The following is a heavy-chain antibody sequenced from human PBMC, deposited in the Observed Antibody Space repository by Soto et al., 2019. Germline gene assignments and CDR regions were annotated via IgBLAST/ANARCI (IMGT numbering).Heavy chain of an antibody. CDR2: IYHSGST. Sequence: SETLSLTCAVSGYSISSGYYWGWIRQPPGKGLEWIGSIYHSGSTYYNPSLKSRVTISVDTSKNQFSLKLSSVTAADTAVYCCARVSYDYVWGSYRWDAFDIWGQGTMVTVSS. CDR1: GYSISSGYY. J-gene: IGHJ3*02. CDR3: ARVSYDYVWGSYRWDAFDI. D-gene: IGHD3-16*02. V-gene: IGHV4-38-2*01.